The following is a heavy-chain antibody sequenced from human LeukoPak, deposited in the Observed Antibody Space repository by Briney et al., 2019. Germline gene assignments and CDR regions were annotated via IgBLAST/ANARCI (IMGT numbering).Heavy chain of an antibody. V-gene: IGHV4-34*01. J-gene: IGHJ5*02. CDR3: ARGGYYGSGDDFRFDP. D-gene: IGHD3-10*01. CDR1: GGSFSGYY. Sequence: SETLSLTCAVYGGSFSGYYWSWIRQPPGKGLEWIGEINHSGSTNYNPSLKSRVTISVDTSKNQFSLRLSSVTAADTAVYYCARGGYYGSGDDFRFDPWGQGTLVTVSS. CDR2: INHSGST.